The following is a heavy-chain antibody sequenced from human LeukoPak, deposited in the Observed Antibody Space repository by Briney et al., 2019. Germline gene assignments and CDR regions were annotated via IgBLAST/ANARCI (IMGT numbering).Heavy chain of an antibody. CDR3: AGMDVGFDY. CDR1: GYTFTRYA. CDR2: INTNTGNP. J-gene: IGHJ4*02. V-gene: IGHV7-4-1*02. D-gene: IGHD3-10*01. Sequence: ASVKVSCKASGYTFTRYAMNWVRQAPGQGLEWMGWINTNTGNPTYAQGFTGRFVFSLDTSVSTAYLQINSLKAEDTAVYYCAGMDVGFDYWGQGTLVTVSS.